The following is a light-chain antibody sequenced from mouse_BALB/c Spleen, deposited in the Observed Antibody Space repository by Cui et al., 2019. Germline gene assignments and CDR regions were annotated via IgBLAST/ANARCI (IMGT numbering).Light chain of an antibody. Sequence: QIVLTHSPAIMSASPGPKVTLTCSASSSVSSSYLYWYQQKPGSSPKLWIYSTSNLASGVPARFSGSGSGTSYSLTISSMEAEDAASYFCHQWSSYPPTFGSGTKLEIK. CDR1: SSVSSSY. J-gene: IGKJ4*01. CDR2: STS. CDR3: HQWSSYPPT. V-gene: IGKV4-79*01.